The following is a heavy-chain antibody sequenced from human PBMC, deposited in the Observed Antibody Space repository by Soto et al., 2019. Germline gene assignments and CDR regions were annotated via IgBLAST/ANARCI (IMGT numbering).Heavy chain of an antibody. Sequence: ESGPTLVNPTETLTLTCTVSGFSLSNARMGVSWIRQPPGKALEWLAHIFSNDEKSYSTSLKSRLTISKDTSKSQVVLTMTNMDPVDTATYYCALIPNTMRERWFDLWGQGTLVTVAS. CDR1: GFSLSNARMG. D-gene: IGHD3-22*01. CDR2: IFSNDEK. V-gene: IGHV2-26*01. J-gene: IGHJ5*02. CDR3: ALIPNTMRERWFDL.